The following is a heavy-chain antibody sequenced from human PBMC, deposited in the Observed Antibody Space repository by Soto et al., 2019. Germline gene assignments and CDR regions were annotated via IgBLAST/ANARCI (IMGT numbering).Heavy chain of an antibody. CDR3: AKDYGGDFQYYYYYYGMDV. J-gene: IGHJ6*02. V-gene: IGHV3-23*01. CDR1: GFTFSSYA. D-gene: IGHD2-21*02. Sequence: VQLLESGGGLVQPGGSLRLSCAASGFTFSSYAMSWVRQAPGKGLEWVSAISGSGGSTYYADSVKGRFTISRDNSKNTLYLQMNSLRAEDTAVYYCAKDYGGDFQYYYYYYGMDVWGQGTTVTVSS. CDR2: ISGSGGST.